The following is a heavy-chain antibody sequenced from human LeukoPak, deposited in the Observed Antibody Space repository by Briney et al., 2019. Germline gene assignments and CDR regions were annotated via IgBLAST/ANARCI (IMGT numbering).Heavy chain of an antibody. V-gene: IGHV1-18*01. Sequence: GASVKVSCKASGYTFTSYGISWVRQAPGQGLEWMGWISAYNGNTNYAQKLQGRVTMTTDTSTSTAYMELRSLRSDDTAVYYCARGPREELRPLGAFDIWGQGTMVTVSS. CDR2: ISAYNGNT. D-gene: IGHD1-26*01. J-gene: IGHJ3*02. CDR1: GYTFTSYG. CDR3: ARGPREELRPLGAFDI.